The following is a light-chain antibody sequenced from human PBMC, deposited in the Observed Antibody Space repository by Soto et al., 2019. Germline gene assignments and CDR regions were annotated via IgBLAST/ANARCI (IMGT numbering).Light chain of an antibody. V-gene: IGKV3-20*01. Sequence: EIVLSQSPGTLTLSLGDTATLSCRASQGVNSPYLAWYQQRPGQAPRLVIYAASSRATGTPVRFSGSGSGTEFTLTISRLEPEDFAVYYCQQYDSSPCTFGQGTKVEMK. CDR1: QGVNSPY. CDR2: AAS. J-gene: IGKJ1*01. CDR3: QQYDSSPCT.